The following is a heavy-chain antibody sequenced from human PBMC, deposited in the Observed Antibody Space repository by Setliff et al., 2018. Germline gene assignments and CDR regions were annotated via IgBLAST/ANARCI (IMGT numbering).Heavy chain of an antibody. D-gene: IGHD1-26*01. CDR3: ARAPPNRYSGSYEYFYMDV. CDR2: IDPSGNT. Sequence: SETLSLTCTVSGGSISSGSNYWSWIRQPAGRGLEWIGHIDPSGNTNYHPSLKSRVTLSVDTSKNQFSLKVSSVPAADTAVYYCARAPPNRYSGSYEYFYMDVWGKGTTVTVSS. V-gene: IGHV4-61*09. J-gene: IGHJ6*03. CDR1: GGSISSGSNY.